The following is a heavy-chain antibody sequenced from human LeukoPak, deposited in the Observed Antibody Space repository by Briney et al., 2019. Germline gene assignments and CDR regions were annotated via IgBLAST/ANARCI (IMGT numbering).Heavy chain of an antibody. J-gene: IGHJ4*02. Sequence: GGSLRLSCAGSGFTFSSYSMNWVRQAPGKGLEWVSSISSSSSYIYYADSVKGRFTISSDNAKNSLYLQMNSLRAEDTAVYYCARALYDSSGYYFDYWGQGTLVTVSS. CDR1: GFTFSSYS. CDR3: ARALYDSSGYYFDY. D-gene: IGHD3-22*01. CDR2: ISSSSSYI. V-gene: IGHV3-21*01.